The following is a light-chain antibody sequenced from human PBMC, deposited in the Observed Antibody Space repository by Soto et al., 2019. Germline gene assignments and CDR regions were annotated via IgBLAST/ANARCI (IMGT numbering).Light chain of an antibody. CDR3: QQYDSLPA. Sequence: DIQLTQSPSSLSASVGDRVTITCQASQDINNFLNWYQQKPGKAPKLLIYDASTLQTGVPSRFSGSGSVTDFTFTISSLQPEDIATYYCQQYDSLPAFGPGTKVEIK. V-gene: IGKV1-33*01. J-gene: IGKJ3*01. CDR1: QDINNF. CDR2: DAS.